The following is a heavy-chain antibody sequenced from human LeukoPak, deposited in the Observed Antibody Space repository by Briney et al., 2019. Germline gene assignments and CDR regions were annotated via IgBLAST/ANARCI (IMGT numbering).Heavy chain of an antibody. CDR2: ISGSGGTT. CDR3: EKNKRSYYGGYVSTGYFQY. V-gene: IGHV3-23*01. Sequence: PGGSLRLSCAASGFTFSSYAMSWVRQAPGKGLEWVSDISGSGGTTYYAASVKGRFTITRDIYKTTLYLQMNSLSAEDTAVYYCEKNKRSYYGGYVSTGYFQYWGQGTLVTVSS. J-gene: IGHJ1*01. D-gene: IGHD4-17*01. CDR1: GFTFSSYA.